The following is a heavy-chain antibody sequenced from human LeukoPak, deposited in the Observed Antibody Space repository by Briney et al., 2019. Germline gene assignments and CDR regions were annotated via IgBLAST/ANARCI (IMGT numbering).Heavy chain of an antibody. Sequence: GASVKASCKASGYTFTGYYMHWVRQAPGQGLEWMGWINPNSGGTNYAQKFQGRVTMTRDTSISTAYMELSRLRSDDTAVYYCATREGDYYDSRSPSPLDYWGQGTLVTVSS. CDR1: GYTFTGYY. CDR2: INPNSGGT. J-gene: IGHJ4*02. D-gene: IGHD3-22*01. V-gene: IGHV1-2*02. CDR3: ATREGDYYDSRSPSPLDY.